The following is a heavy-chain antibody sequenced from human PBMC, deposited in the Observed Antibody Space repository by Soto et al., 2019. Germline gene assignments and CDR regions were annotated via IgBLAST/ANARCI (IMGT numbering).Heavy chain of an antibody. D-gene: IGHD4-17*01. CDR3: ARSTTVTTDYFDY. J-gene: IGHJ4*02. V-gene: IGHV3-48*01. CDR2: ISSSSSTI. Sequence: EVQLVESGGGLVQPGGSLRLSCAASGFTFSSYSMNWVRQAPGKGLEWVSYISSSSSTIYYADSVKGRFTISRDNAKNSLYLQMNSLRAEDTAVYYCARSTTVTTDYFDYWGQGTLVTVSS. CDR1: GFTFSSYS.